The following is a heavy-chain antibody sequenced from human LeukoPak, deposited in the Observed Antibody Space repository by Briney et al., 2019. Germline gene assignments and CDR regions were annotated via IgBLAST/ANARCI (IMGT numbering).Heavy chain of an antibody. V-gene: IGHV4-59*08. CDR1: GGSISSYY. Sequence: SETLSLTCTVSGGSISSYYWSWIRQPPGKGLEWIGHIYYSGSINYNPSLKSRVTISVDTSKNQFSLKLSSVTAADTAVYYCARRVAYSSGWYVDYWGQGTLVTVSS. J-gene: IGHJ4*02. D-gene: IGHD6-19*01. CDR3: ARRVAYSSGWYVDY. CDR2: IYYSGSI.